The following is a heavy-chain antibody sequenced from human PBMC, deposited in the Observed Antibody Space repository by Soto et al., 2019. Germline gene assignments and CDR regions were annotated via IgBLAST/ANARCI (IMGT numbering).Heavy chain of an antibody. D-gene: IGHD2-15*01. J-gene: IGHJ6*02. CDR2: IYYSGSI. CDR1: GGSISSGGYY. V-gene: IGHV4-31*03. CDR3: ARVGYCSGGSCYGYYYYYGMDV. Sequence: SETLSLTCTVSGGSISSGGYYWSWIRQHPGRGLEWIGYIYYSGSIYYNPSLKSRVTISVDTSKDQFSLDLSSVTAADTAVYYCARVGYCSGGSCYGYYYYYGMDVWGQGTTVTVSS.